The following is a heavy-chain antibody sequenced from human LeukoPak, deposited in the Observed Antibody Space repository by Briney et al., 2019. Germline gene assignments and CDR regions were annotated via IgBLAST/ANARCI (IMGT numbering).Heavy chain of an antibody. Sequence: GGSLRLSCAASGFIFTNYFMSWVRQAPGKGLEWVASIKHDGSEKYYVDSVRGRFTISRDNTKNSLYLQMISLRAEDTAVYYCATDRGWRTSGYYLYYFEYWGQGTLVTFSS. CDR3: ATDRGWRTSGYYLYYFEY. D-gene: IGHD3-3*01. V-gene: IGHV3-7*01. J-gene: IGHJ4*02. CDR1: GFIFTNYF. CDR2: IKHDGSEK.